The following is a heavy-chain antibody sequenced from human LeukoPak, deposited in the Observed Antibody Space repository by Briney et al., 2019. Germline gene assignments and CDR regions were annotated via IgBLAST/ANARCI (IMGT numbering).Heavy chain of an antibody. CDR3: ARENWFDP. V-gene: IGHV3-30-3*01. J-gene: IGHJ5*02. Sequence: GGSLRLSCAASGFTFSSYAMHWVRQAPGKGLEWVAVISYDGSNKYYADSVKGRSTISRDNSKNTLYLQMNSLRAEDTAVYYCARENWFDPWGQGTLVTVSS. CDR1: GFTFSSYA. CDR2: ISYDGSNK.